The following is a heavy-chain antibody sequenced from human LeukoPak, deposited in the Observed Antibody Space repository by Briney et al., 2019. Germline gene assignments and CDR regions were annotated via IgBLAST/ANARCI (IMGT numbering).Heavy chain of an antibody. CDR1: GGSISSYY. CDR3: ARGGQAAGYFDY. V-gene: IGHV4-59*01. D-gene: IGHD6-13*01. CDR2: IYYSGST. Sequence: SETLSLTCTVSGGSISSYYWSWIRQPPGKGLEWIGYIYYSGSTNYNPSLKSRVTISVDTSKNQFSLKLSSVTAADTAVYYCARGGQAAGYFDYWGQGTLATVSS. J-gene: IGHJ4*02.